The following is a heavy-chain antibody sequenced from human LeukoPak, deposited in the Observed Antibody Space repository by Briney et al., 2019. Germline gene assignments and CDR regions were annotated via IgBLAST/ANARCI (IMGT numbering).Heavy chain of an antibody. Sequence: PSETLSLTCTVSRGSISSYYWSWIRQPAGKGLEWIGRIYTSGSTNYNPSLKSRVTMSVDTSKNRFSLKLSSVTAADTAVYYCAMTTVTFDAFDIWGQGTMVTVSS. CDR3: AMTTVTFDAFDI. CDR1: RGSISSYY. V-gene: IGHV4-4*07. D-gene: IGHD4-17*01. CDR2: IYTSGST. J-gene: IGHJ3*02.